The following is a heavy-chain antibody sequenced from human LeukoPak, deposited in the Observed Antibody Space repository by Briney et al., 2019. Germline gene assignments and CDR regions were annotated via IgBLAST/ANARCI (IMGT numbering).Heavy chain of an antibody. CDR1: GFTFSSDA. CDR3: ARVEIGGWYWLDP. D-gene: IGHD6-19*01. J-gene: IGHJ5*02. CDR2: IDGSGGFT. Sequence: GGSLRLSCAASGFTFSSDAMTWVRQAPGKGLEWVSSIDGSGGFTYYADSVKGRFTISRDNARNTLYLQMNSLRVDDTAVYYCARVEIGGWYWLDPWGQGTQVTVSS. V-gene: IGHV3-23*01.